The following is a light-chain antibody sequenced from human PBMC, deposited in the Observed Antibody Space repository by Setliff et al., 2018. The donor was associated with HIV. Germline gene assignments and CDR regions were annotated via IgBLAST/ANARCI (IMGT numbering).Light chain of an antibody. CDR3: SSYTNTPLYV. J-gene: IGLJ1*01. Sequence: QSALPQPASVSGSPGQSITISCTGTSSDVGGHNYVSWYQQHPGKAPKLIIYDVSNRPSGASNRFSGSKSGNTASLTISGLQAEDEADYYCSSYTNTPLYVFGTGTKV. V-gene: IGLV2-14*03. CDR2: DVS. CDR1: SSDVGGHNY.